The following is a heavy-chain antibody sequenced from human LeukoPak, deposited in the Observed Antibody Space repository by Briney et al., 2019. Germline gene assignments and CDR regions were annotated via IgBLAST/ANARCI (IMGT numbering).Heavy chain of an antibody. CDR2: ISGSGGST. CDR1: GFTFSSYA. Sequence: GGSLRLSCAASGFTFSSYAMSWVRQAPGKGLEWVSAISGSGGSTYYADFVKGRFTISRDNSKNTLYLQMNSLRAEDTAVYYCAKGRSPQPLSPWGQGTLVTVSS. CDR3: AKGRSPQPLSP. V-gene: IGHV3-23*01. J-gene: IGHJ5*02. D-gene: IGHD1-14*01.